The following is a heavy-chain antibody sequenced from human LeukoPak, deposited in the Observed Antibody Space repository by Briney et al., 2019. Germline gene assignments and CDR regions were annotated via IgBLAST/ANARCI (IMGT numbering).Heavy chain of an antibody. Sequence: GSLRLSCAASGFTFSSYDMHWVRQATGKGLEWVSAIGTAGDTYYPGSVKGRFTISRENAKNSLYLQMNSLRAGDTAVYYCARGAIAAAGGDAFDIWGQGTMVTVSS. CDR1: GFTFSSYD. CDR2: IGTAGDT. CDR3: ARGAIAAAGGDAFDI. V-gene: IGHV3-13*01. J-gene: IGHJ3*02. D-gene: IGHD6-13*01.